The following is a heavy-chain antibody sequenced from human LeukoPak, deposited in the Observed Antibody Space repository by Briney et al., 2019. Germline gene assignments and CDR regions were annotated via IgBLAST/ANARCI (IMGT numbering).Heavy chain of an antibody. V-gene: IGHV1-46*01. CDR2: INPSDGTT. J-gene: IGHJ4*02. Sequence: GASVKVSCKASGYTFTSYYMHWVRQAPGQGLEWMGIINPSDGTTSYAQKFQGRVTMTRDTSTSTVYMELSSLRSEDTAVYYCARAEPRAQLWLRDGDYWGQGTLVTVSS. D-gene: IGHD5-18*01. CDR1: GYTFTSYY. CDR3: ARAEPRAQLWLRDGDY.